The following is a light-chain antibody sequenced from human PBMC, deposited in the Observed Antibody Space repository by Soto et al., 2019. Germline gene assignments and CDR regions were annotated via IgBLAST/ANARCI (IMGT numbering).Light chain of an antibody. J-gene: IGKJ1*01. CDR3: QQYNSYS. CDR1: QSISSW. CDR2: DAS. V-gene: IGKV1-5*01. Sequence: DIQMTQSPSTLSASVGDRVTITCRASQSISSWLAWYQQKPGKAPKLLMYDASILESGVPSRFSGSGSGTEFTLTISSLQPDDFATYYCQQYNSYSFGQGTKVDIK.